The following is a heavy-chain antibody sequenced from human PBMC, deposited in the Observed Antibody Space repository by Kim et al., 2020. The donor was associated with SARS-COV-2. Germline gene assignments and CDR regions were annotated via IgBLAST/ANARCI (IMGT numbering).Heavy chain of an antibody. Sequence: GESLKISCKGSGYSFTSYWISWVRQMPGKGLEWMGRIDPSDSYTNYSPSFQGHVTISADKSISTAYLQWSSLKASDTAMYYCARAPSDWLGGHWFDPWGQGTLVTVSS. D-gene: IGHD3-9*01. CDR2: IDPSDSYT. CDR3: ARAPSDWLGGHWFDP. J-gene: IGHJ5*02. CDR1: GYSFTSYW. V-gene: IGHV5-10-1*01.